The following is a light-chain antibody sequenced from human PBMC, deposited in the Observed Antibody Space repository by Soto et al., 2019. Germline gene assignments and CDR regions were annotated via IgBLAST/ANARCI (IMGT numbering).Light chain of an antibody. J-gene: IGKJ5*01. CDR3: QQYNNWPPLT. V-gene: IGKV3-15*01. CDR2: GAS. CDR1: QSVSSN. Sequence: EIVMTQAPATLSVSPGERATLSCRASQSVSSNLAWYQQKPGQAPRLLIYGASTRPTGIPAMFSGSGSGTEFTFTISSLQSADVAVYYCQQYNNWPPLTFGQGTRLEFK.